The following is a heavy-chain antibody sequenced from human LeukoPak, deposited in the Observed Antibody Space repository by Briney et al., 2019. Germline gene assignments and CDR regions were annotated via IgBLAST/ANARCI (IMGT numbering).Heavy chain of an antibody. J-gene: IGHJ4*02. CDR1: GITLSNYG. Sequence: RGSLRLSCAVSGITLSNYGMSWVRQAPGKGLEWVAGISGSGGGTKYADSVKGRFTISRDSPKNTLYLQMNSLRAEDTAVYFCAKRGVVIRVILVGFHKEAYYFDSWGQGALVTVSS. CDR2: ISGSGGGT. D-gene: IGHD3-22*01. V-gene: IGHV3-23*01. CDR3: AKRGVVIRVILVGFHKEAYYFDS.